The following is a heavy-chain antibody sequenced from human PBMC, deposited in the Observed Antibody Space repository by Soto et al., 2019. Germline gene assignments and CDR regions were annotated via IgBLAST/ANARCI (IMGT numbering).Heavy chain of an antibody. CDR2: IIANFGTT. CDR1: GGTFSSYA. D-gene: IGHD5-12*01. Sequence: SVKVSCKASGGTFSSYAISWVRQAPGQGLEWMGWIIANFGTTNYAQKFQGRVTITTDTSTSTAYMELRSLRSDDTAVYYCATSPPRDIVATFFDYWGQGTLVTVSS. CDR3: ATSPPRDIVATFFDY. V-gene: IGHV1-69*05. J-gene: IGHJ4*02.